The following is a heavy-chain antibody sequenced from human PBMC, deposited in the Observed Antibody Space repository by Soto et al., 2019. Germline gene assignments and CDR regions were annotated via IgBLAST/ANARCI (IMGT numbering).Heavy chain of an antibody. D-gene: IGHD3-3*01. J-gene: IGHJ5*02. V-gene: IGHV4-4*07. Sequence: PSETLSLTCTVSGGAISTYYWTWIRQTAGKGLEWIGRIYSSGSTKYNPALQSRVTMSLETSNNQFSLRLTSVTAADTAVYYCARGQRFSDWFDHWRQGTLVTVSS. CDR2: IYSSGST. CDR3: ARGQRFSDWFDH. CDR1: GGAISTYY.